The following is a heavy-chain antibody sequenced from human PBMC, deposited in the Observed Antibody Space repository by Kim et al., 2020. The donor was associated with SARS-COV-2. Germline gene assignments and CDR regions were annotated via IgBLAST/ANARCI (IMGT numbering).Heavy chain of an antibody. D-gene: IGHD6-13*01. CDR2: ISYDGSNK. V-gene: IGHV3-30*04. CDR1: GFTFSSYA. CDR3: ARGSRQQLASEGDY. Sequence: GGSLRLSCAASGFTFSSYAMHWVRQAPGKGLEWVAVISYDGSNKYYADSVKGRFTISRDNSKNTLYLQMNSLRAEDTAVYYCARGSRQQLASEGDYWGQGTLVTVSS. J-gene: IGHJ4*02.